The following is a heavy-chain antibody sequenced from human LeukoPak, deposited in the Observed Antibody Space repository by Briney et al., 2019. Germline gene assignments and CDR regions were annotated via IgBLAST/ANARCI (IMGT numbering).Heavy chain of an antibody. CDR1: GFTFSSYS. V-gene: IGHV3-21*01. J-gene: IGHJ5*02. Sequence: PGGSLRLSCAASGFTFSSYSMNWVRQAPGKGLEWVSSISSSSYIYYADSVKGRFTISRDNAKNSLYLQMNSLRAEDTAVYYCASYYDFWSGYPQSHWFDPWGQGTLVTVSS. D-gene: IGHD3-3*01. CDR3: ASYYDFWSGYPQSHWFDP. CDR2: ISSSSYI.